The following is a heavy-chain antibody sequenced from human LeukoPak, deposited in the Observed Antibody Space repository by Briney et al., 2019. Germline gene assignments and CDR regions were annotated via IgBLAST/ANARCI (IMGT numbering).Heavy chain of an antibody. CDR3: AKAVASGRSFDY. Sequence: PGGALGLSCAASGFTFTTYAMSWVRQAPGRGLEWVSAISGNGTYIYYADSVRGRFTVSRDNSKNTLYLQMNSLRGEDTAVYYCAKAVASGRSFDYWAQGTLVTVSS. J-gene: IGHJ4*02. D-gene: IGHD6-19*01. V-gene: IGHV3-23*01. CDR1: GFTFTTYA. CDR2: ISGNGTYI.